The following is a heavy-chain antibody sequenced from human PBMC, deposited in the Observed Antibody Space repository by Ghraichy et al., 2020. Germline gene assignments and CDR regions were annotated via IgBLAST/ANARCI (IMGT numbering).Heavy chain of an antibody. V-gene: IGHV1-2*06. J-gene: IGHJ4*02. D-gene: IGHD6-19*01. CDR2: INPNSGNT. CDR3: ARDWRASGPDY. Sequence: ASVKVSCKASGYTFTGYDMNWVRQAPGQGLEWMGRINPNSGNTNYSQNFQGRVTMTRDTSISTAYMELSRLRSDDTAVYYCARDWRASGPDYCGQGALLTVSS. CDR1: GYTFTGYD.